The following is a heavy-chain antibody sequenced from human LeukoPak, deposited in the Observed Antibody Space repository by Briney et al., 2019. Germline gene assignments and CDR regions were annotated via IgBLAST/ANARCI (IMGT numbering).Heavy chain of an antibody. CDR3: AKDRSSSWGWNWFDP. J-gene: IGHJ5*02. CDR2: ISGSGGST. V-gene: IGHV3-23*01. Sequence: QPGGSLRLSCAASGFTFSSYAMNWVRQAPGKGLEWVSAISGSGGSTYYADSVKGRFTISRDNSKNTLYLQMNSLRAEDTAVYYCAKDRSSSWGWNWFDPWGQGTLVTVSS. D-gene: IGHD6-13*01. CDR1: GFTFSSYA.